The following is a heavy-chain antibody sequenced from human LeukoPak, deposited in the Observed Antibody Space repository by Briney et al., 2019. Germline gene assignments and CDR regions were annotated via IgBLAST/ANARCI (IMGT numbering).Heavy chain of an antibody. CDR1: GFTFSSYA. V-gene: IGHV3-74*01. CDR3: ARDGVEFYNWFDP. CDR2: INSDGSST. D-gene: IGHD2-21*01. J-gene: IGHJ5*02. Sequence: GGSLRLSYAASGFTFSSYAMSWVRQAPGKGLVWVSRINSDGSSTTYADSVKGRFTISRDNAKNTLYLQMNSLRAEDTAVYYCARDGVEFYNWFDPWGQGTLVTVSS.